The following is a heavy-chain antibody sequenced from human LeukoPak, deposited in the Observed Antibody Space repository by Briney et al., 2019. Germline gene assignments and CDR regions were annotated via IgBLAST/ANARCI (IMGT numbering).Heavy chain of an antibody. Sequence: SETLSLTCSVSGGSISSSNYYWSWIRQPAGKGLEWIGRIYTSESTNYNPSLKSRVTISVDTSRNQFSLKLSSVTAADTAVYYCARVGYYDFWSGYYRENYFDYWGQGTLVTVSS. CDR1: GGSISSSNYY. V-gene: IGHV4-61*02. J-gene: IGHJ4*02. D-gene: IGHD3-3*01. CDR3: ARVGYYDFWSGYYRENYFDY. CDR2: IYTSEST.